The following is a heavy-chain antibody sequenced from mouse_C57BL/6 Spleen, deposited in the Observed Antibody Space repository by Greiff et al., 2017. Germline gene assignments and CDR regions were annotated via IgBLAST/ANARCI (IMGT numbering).Heavy chain of an antibody. V-gene: IGHV14-3*01. CDR1: GFNIKNTY. Sequence: VQLKESVAELVRPGASVKLSCTASGFNIKNTYMHWVKQRPEQGLEWIGRLDPANGNTKYAPKFPGKATITADTSSTTAYLQLSSLTSEDTAIYYCAGGYSNYFAWFAYWGQGTLVTVSA. J-gene: IGHJ3*01. CDR2: LDPANGNT. D-gene: IGHD2-5*01. CDR3: AGGYSNYFAWFAY.